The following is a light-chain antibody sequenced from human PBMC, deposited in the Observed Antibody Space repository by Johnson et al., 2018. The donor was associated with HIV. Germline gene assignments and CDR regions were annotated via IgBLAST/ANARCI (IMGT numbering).Light chain of an antibody. CDR2: DNN. V-gene: IGLV1-51*01. J-gene: IGLJ1*01. CDR1: SSNIGNNY. Sequence: QPVLTQPPSVSAAPGQKVTISCSGSSSNIGNNYVSWYQQLPGTAPKLLIYDNNKRPSGIPDRFSGSKSGTSATLGITGLQTGDEADYYCGTWDSILSAYVFGTGTKVTVL. CDR3: GTWDSILSAYV.